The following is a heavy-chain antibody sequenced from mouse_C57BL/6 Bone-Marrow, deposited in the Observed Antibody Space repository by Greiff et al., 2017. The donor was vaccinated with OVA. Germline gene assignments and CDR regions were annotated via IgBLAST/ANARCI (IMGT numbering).Heavy chain of an antibody. V-gene: IGHV1-52*01. CDR2: IDPSDSEP. Sequence: VQLQQPGAELVRPGSSVKLSCKASGYTFTSYWMHWVKQRPIQGLEWIGNIDPSDSEPHYNQKFKGKATLTVDKSSSTAYMQLSSLTSEDSAVYYCERCGPYYGSLYAMDYWGQGTSVTVSS. CDR1: GYTFTSYW. J-gene: IGHJ4*01. D-gene: IGHD1-1*01. CDR3: ERCGPYYGSLYAMDY.